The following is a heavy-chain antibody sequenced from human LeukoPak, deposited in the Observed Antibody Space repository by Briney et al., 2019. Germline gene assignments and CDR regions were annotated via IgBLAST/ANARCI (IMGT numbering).Heavy chain of an antibody. V-gene: IGHV3-48*03. Sequence: GGSLRLSCAASGFSFGRYEMNWVRQAPGKGLEWVSYISTTGSTVYYADSVEGRFTMSRDNAKNLLYLQMNSLRAEDAAVYYCAKDFPHYYEPSHGMDAWGQGTTVTVSS. D-gene: IGHD3-22*01. CDR2: ISTTGSTV. CDR1: GFSFGRYE. CDR3: AKDFPHYYEPSHGMDA. J-gene: IGHJ6*02.